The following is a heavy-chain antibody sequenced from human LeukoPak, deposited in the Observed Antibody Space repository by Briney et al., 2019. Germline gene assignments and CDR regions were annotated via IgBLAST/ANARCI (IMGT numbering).Heavy chain of an antibody. J-gene: IGHJ6*03. Sequence: ASVKVSCKASGYTFTGYYMHWVRQAPGQGLEWMGWINPNSGGTNYAQKFQGRVTMTRDTSISTAYMELSRLRSDDTAVYYCARDRGVVRGNYYMDGWGKGTTVTVSS. D-gene: IGHD3-3*01. CDR3: ARDRGVVRGNYYMDG. CDR1: GYTFTGYY. CDR2: INPNSGGT. V-gene: IGHV1-2*02.